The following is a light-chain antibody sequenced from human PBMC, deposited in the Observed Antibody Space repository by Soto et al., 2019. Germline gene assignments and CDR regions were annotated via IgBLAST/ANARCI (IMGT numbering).Light chain of an antibody. CDR2: DAS. Sequence: EVVLTQSPATLSLSPGGRATLSCRASQSVGLSLAWYQQKPGQAPRLLIYDASERASGIPARFSGSGSGTDFTLTISSLEPEDFAVYYCQQRSNWPPWTFGQGTKVDIK. V-gene: IGKV3-11*01. J-gene: IGKJ1*01. CDR3: QQRSNWPPWT. CDR1: QSVGLS.